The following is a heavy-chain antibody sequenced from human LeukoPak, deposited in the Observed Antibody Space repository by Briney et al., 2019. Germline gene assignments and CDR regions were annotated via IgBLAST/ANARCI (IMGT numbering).Heavy chain of an antibody. D-gene: IGHD3-22*01. V-gene: IGHV4-61*01. CDR1: GASVSSGSYS. CDR3: AREANYYDSSGKYQTDAFDI. J-gene: IGHJ3*02. CDR2: IHYSGST. Sequence: SETLSLTCTVSGASVSSGSYSWSWIRQPPGTGLEWIGYIHYSGSTNYNPSLKSRVTISVDTSKNQFSLKLSSVTAADTAVYYCAREANYYDSSGKYQTDAFDIWGQGTMVTVSS.